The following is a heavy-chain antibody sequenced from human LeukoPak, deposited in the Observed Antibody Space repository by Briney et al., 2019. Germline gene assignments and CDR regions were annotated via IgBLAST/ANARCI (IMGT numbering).Heavy chain of an antibody. CDR3: ARGGNRGVIITLAIWFDP. CDR1: GYTFTSYY. J-gene: IGHJ5*02. V-gene: IGHV1-46*01. CDR2: INHSGGST. D-gene: IGHD3-10*01. Sequence: ASVKVSCKASGYTFTSYYMHWVRQAPGQGLEWMGIINHSGGSTSYAQKLQGRVTMTRDMSTSTVYMELSSLRSEDTAVYYCARGGNRGVIITLAIWFDPWGQGTLVTVSS.